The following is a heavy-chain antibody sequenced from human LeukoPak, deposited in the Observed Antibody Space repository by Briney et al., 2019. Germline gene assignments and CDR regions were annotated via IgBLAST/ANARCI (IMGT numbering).Heavy chain of an antibody. CDR2: INLDGSDK. V-gene: IGHV3-7*01. CDR3: ARDTRYFDY. Sequence: GGSLRLSCAAPGFTFNNYWMTWVRQAPGKGLEWVGNINLDGSDKYYGDSVKGRFTISRDNAKNSLYLQMNSLRAEDTAVYYCARDTRYFDYWGQGNMVTVSS. CDR1: GFTFNNYW. J-gene: IGHJ4*02.